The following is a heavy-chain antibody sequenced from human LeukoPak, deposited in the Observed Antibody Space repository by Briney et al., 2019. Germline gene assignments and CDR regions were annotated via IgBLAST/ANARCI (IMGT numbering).Heavy chain of an antibody. Sequence: GGSLRLSCAASGFPFSDSWMDWVRQAPGKGMEWVANIKQDGSEKHYADSVKGRFTISRDNAKNSVFLQMNGLRAEDTAVYYCSRRLDYWSQGALVTVSS. CDR2: IKQDGSEK. J-gene: IGHJ4*02. V-gene: IGHV3-7*01. CDR1: GFPFSDSW. CDR3: SRRLDY.